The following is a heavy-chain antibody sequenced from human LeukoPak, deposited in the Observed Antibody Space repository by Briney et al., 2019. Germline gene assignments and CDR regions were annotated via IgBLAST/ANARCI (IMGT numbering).Heavy chain of an antibody. CDR3: AKKLRDSSGYHDAFDI. CDR1: GFTFSSYA. V-gene: IGHV3-23*01. CDR2: ISGSGGST. J-gene: IGHJ3*02. Sequence: GGSLRLSCAASGFTFSSYAMSWVRQAPGKGLEWVSAISGSGGSTYYADSVKGRFTISRDNSKNTLYLQMNSLRAEDTAVYYCAKKLRDSSGYHDAFDIWGQGTMVTVSS. D-gene: IGHD3-22*01.